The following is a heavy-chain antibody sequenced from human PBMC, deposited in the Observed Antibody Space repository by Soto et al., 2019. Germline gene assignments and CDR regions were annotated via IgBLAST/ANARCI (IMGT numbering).Heavy chain of an antibody. CDR2: ISYDGRDV. CDR3: ATNPVTTDTYPWGTAS. CDR1: GLSFNSLC. V-gene: IGHV3-30*03. D-gene: IGHD4-17*01. J-gene: IGHJ5*02. Sequence: QEELVESGGGVVQPGRSLRLSCLASGLSFNSLCMHWDRQAPGQGLEWVAVISYDGRDVDYADSLRGRFTISRDNSKSAVFLHMNSLRPDDTGVYYCATNPVTTDTYPWGTASWGRGTLVNFSS.